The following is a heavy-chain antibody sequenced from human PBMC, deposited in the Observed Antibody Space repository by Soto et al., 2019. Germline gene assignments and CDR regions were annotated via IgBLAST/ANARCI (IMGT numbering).Heavy chain of an antibody. J-gene: IGHJ4*02. Sequence: SSETLSLTCTVSGGPISSYYWSWIRQPPGKGLEWIGYIYYSGSTNYNPSLKSRVTISVDTSKNQFSLKLSSVTAADTAVYYCARDSRDYGDYDYWGQGTLVTVSS. CDR2: IYYSGST. CDR3: ARDSRDYGDYDY. V-gene: IGHV4-59*01. CDR1: GGPISSYY. D-gene: IGHD4-17*01.